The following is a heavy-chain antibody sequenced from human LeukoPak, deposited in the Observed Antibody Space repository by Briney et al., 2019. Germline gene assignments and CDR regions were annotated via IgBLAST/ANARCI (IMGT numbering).Heavy chain of an antibody. CDR3: TRVDTASDAFDI. J-gene: IGHJ3*02. CDR1: GGSISSYY. D-gene: IGHD5-18*01. CDR2: IYHSGST. V-gene: IGHV4-59*01. Sequence: SETLSLTCTVSGGSISSYYWSWIRQPPGKGLEWIGYIYHSGSTNYNPSLKSRVTISVDTSKNQFSLKLSSATAADTAVYFCTRVDTASDAFDIWGQGTMVTVSS.